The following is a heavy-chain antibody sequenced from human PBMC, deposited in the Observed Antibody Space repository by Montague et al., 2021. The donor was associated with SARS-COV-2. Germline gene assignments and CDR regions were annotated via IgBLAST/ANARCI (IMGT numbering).Heavy chain of an antibody. Sequence: ETLSLTCTVSGSSISSSSYYWGWLRQPPGKGLEWIGCIYYSGSTYYNLSLKSRVTISVDTSKNQFSLKQSAVTAADTAEYYCAGETPFRLGELRDYWGQGTLVTVSS. CDR1: GSSISSSSYY. V-gene: IGHV4-39*02. J-gene: IGHJ4*02. CDR3: AGETPFRLGELRDY. D-gene: IGHD3-16*01. CDR2: IYYSGST.